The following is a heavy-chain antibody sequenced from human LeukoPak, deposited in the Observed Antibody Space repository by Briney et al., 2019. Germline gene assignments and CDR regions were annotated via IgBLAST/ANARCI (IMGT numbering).Heavy chain of an antibody. V-gene: IGHV3-74*01. Sequence: GGSLRLSCAASGFAFSTYWMHWVRRAPGKGLVWVSRINSDGSSTSYADSVKGRFTISRDNAKNTLYLQMNSLRAEDVAVYYCVRGVGVSRFNYFDPWGQGTLVTVSS. J-gene: IGHJ5*02. CDR3: VRGVGVSRFNYFDP. CDR1: GFAFSTYW. D-gene: IGHD1-26*01. CDR2: INSDGSST.